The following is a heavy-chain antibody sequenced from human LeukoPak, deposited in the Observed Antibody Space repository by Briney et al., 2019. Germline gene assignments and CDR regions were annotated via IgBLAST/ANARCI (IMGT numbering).Heavy chain of an antibody. CDR1: GFTFSSYA. V-gene: IGHV3-48*04. Sequence: GGSLRLSCAASGFTFSSYAMSWVRQAPGKGLEWVSYISSSGSTIYYVDSVKGRFTISRDNAKNSLYLQMNSLRAEDTAVYYCARDPYSTLYYFDYWGQGTLVTVSS. CDR3: ARDPYSTLYYFDY. D-gene: IGHD6-13*01. J-gene: IGHJ4*02. CDR2: ISSSGSTI.